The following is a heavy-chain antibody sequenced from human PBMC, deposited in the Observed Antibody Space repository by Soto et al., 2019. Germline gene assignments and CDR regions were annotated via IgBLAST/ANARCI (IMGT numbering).Heavy chain of an antibody. Sequence: EVQLVESGGGLVQPGGSLRLSCVASGFTFGTYEMNWVRQAPGKGLEWVSYISRSGSTIYYADSVKGRFTISRDNAKNSLYLQLNSLRAEDTAVYYCARDPSLSSSSYLSYYYGMDVWGQGTTVTVSS. CDR2: ISRSGSTI. D-gene: IGHD6-6*01. J-gene: IGHJ6*02. CDR3: ARDPSLSSSSYLSYYYGMDV. V-gene: IGHV3-48*03. CDR1: GFTFGTYE.